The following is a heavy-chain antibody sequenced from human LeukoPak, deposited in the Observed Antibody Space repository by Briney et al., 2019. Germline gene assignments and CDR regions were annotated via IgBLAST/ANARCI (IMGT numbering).Heavy chain of an antibody. J-gene: IGHJ4*02. Sequence: GGSLRLSCAASGFTFSTYSMNWVRQAPGRGLEWVSSISNSNSYIYYSESVKGRFTISRDNSKNTLYLQMNSLRAEDTAVYYCARDSSGWLYYFDYWGQGTLVTVSS. CDR3: ARDSSGWLYYFDY. CDR2: ISNSNSYI. D-gene: IGHD6-19*01. V-gene: IGHV3-21*01. CDR1: GFTFSTYS.